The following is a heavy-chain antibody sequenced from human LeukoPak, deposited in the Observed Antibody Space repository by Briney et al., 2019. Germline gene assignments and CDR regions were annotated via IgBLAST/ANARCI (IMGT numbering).Heavy chain of an antibody. V-gene: IGHV5-51*01. Sequence: GESLKISCKGSGYSFTSYWIGWVRQMPGKGLEWMGIIYPGDSDTRYSPSFQGQVTISADKSISTAYLQWSSLKASDTAMYYCARHLASGYSHTDDAFDIWGQGTMVTVSS. D-gene: IGHD5-18*01. CDR1: GYSFTSYW. CDR3: ARHLASGYSHTDDAFDI. CDR2: IYPGDSDT. J-gene: IGHJ3*02.